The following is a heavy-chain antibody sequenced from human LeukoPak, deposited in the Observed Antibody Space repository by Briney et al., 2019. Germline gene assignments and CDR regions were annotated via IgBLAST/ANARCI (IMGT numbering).Heavy chain of an antibody. D-gene: IGHD3-10*01. Sequence: GGSLRLSCAASGFTFSSFWMSWVRQAPGKGLEWVANIKHDGSEKYYVDSVKGRFTISRDNAKSSLYLQMNSLRAEDTAVYYCARERSGSYWGQGPLVTVSS. CDR2: IKHDGSEK. J-gene: IGHJ4*02. CDR3: ARERSGSY. V-gene: IGHV3-7*01. CDR1: GFTFSSFW.